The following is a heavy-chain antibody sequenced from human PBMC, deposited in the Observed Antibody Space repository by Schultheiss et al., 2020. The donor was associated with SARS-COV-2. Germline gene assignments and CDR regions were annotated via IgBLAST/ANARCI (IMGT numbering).Heavy chain of an antibody. Sequence: GGSLRLSCAASGFTFDDYTMHWVRQAPGKGLEWVSAISGSGGSTYYADSVKGRFTISRDNSKNTLYLQMNSLRAEDTAVYYCAKGLPGWAFDYWGQGTLVTVSS. CDR1: GFTFDDYT. V-gene: IGHV3-23*01. J-gene: IGHJ4*02. CDR2: ISGSGGST. D-gene: IGHD6-19*01. CDR3: AKGLPGWAFDY.